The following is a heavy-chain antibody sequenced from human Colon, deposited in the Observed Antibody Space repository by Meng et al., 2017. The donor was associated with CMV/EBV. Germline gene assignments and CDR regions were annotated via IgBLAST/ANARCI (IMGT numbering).Heavy chain of an antibody. CDR2: INPNNCGT. D-gene: IGHD1-26*01. CDR1: GYAFTGSV. V-gene: IGHV1-2*02. CDR3: ATVSGGDFDY. J-gene: IGHJ4*02. Sequence: QLVQSECEVKRPGASVKVSCKSSGYAFTGSVRYWGRQAPAQGLEWMGSINPNNCGTNHAQKFQGRVTMTTDTSINTAYMELSRLRSDDTAVYYCATVSGGDFDYWGQGTLVTVSS.